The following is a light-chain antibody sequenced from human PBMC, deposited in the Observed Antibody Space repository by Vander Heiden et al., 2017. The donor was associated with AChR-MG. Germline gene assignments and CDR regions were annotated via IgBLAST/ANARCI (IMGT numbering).Light chain of an antibody. J-gene: IGKJ4*02. CDR1: QSVSSN. CDR2: GAA. CDR3: QQYNNWPLT. V-gene: IGKV3-15*01. Sequence: EIVMTQSPATLSVSPGERATLSCRASQSVSSNLAWYQQKPGQAPRLLINGAAIRAATSPARCSGSGSGREFTLTISSMQAEDFSADYCQQYNNWPLTFGGGTKVEIK.